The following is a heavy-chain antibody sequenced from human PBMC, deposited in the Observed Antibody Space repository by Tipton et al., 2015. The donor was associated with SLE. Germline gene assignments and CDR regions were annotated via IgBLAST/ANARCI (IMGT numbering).Heavy chain of an antibody. Sequence: TLSLTCTVSGGSISSHYWSWIRQPPGKGLEWIGYIYYSGSTSYNPSLKSRVTISVDTSKNQFSLKLSSVTAADTAVYYCARADYYDFWSGYYSGWGQGTLVTVSS. V-gene: IGHV4-59*11. CDR1: GGSISSHY. CDR3: ARADYYDFWSGYYSG. J-gene: IGHJ4*02. D-gene: IGHD3-3*01. CDR2: IYYSGST.